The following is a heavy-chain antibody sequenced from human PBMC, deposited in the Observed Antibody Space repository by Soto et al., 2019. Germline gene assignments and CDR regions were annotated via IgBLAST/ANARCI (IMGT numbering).Heavy chain of an antibody. CDR3: AKDREFSGYDNWFDS. CDR2: ISGSGGTT. D-gene: IGHD5-12*01. Sequence: EVQLLESGGGLVQPAGSLRLSCAASGFTFSSYAMSWVRRAPGQGLEWVSGISGSGGTTYYADSVKGRFTISRDNSENMLYLQMNSLRAEDTAVYYCAKDREFSGYDNWFDSWGQGTLVTVSS. CDR1: GFTFSSYA. J-gene: IGHJ5*01. V-gene: IGHV3-23*01.